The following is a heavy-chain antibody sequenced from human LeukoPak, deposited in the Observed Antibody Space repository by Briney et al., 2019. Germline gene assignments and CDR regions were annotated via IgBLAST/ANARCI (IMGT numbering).Heavy chain of an antibody. V-gene: IGHV1-69*13. CDR2: IIPIFGTA. CDR1: GGTFSSYA. Sequence: GASVKVSCKASGGTFSSYAISWVRQAPGQGLEWMGGIIPIFGTANYAQKFQGRVTITADESTSTAYMELSSLRSEDTAVYYCARGAVEESYRDSFGYWGQGTLVTVSS. CDR3: ARGAVEESYRDSFGY. J-gene: IGHJ4*02. D-gene: IGHD3-16*02.